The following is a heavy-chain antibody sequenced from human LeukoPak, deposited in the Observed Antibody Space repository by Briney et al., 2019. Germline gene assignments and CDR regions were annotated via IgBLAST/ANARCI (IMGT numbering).Heavy chain of an antibody. D-gene: IGHD1-26*01. CDR2: IYHSGST. Sequence: PSETLSLTCAVSGGSISSGGYSWSWIRRPPGKGLEWIGYIYHSGSTYYNPSLKSRVTISVDRSKNQFSLKLSSVTAADTAVYYCARGGSSGGASWFQHWGQGTLVTVSS. J-gene: IGHJ1*01. V-gene: IGHV4-30-2*01. CDR1: GGSISSGGYS. CDR3: ARGGSSGGASWFQH.